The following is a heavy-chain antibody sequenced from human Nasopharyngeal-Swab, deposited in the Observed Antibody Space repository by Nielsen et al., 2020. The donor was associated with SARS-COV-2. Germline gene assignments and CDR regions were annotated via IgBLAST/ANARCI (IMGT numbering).Heavy chain of an antibody. V-gene: IGHV1-58*02. CDR3: AAASCGGDCYYHWGVDV. CDR2: IVVGSGNT. CDR1: GFTFTSSA. D-gene: IGHD2-21*02. Sequence: VKVSCKASGFTFTSSAMQWVRQDRGQRLEWIGWIVVGSGNTNYAQKFQERVTITRDMSTSTAYMELSSLRSEDTAVYYCAAASCGGDCYYHWGVDVWGQGTTVTVSS. J-gene: IGHJ6*02.